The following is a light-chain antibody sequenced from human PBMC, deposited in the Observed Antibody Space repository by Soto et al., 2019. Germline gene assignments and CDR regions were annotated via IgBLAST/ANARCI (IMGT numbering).Light chain of an antibody. CDR2: KAS. CDR3: QQYNSYSYT. Sequence: DIQMTQSPSTLSASVGDRVTITGRASQSISSWLAWYQQKPGKAPKLLIYKASSLESGVPSRFSGSGSGTEFTLTISSLQPDDFATYYCQQYNSYSYTFGQGTKV. CDR1: QSISSW. J-gene: IGKJ2*01. V-gene: IGKV1-5*03.